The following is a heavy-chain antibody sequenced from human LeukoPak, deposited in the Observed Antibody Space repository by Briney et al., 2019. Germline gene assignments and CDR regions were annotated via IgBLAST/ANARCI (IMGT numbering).Heavy chain of an antibody. Sequence: ASVTVSYKASGYTFTGYYMHWVRQAPGQGLEWMGWINPNSGGTNYAQKFQGRVTMTRDTSISTAYMELSRLRSDDTAVYYCARSYGSEWEDPWGQGTLVTVSS. CDR2: INPNSGGT. V-gene: IGHV1-2*02. J-gene: IGHJ5*02. D-gene: IGHD3-10*01. CDR1: GYTFTGYY. CDR3: ARSYGSEWEDP.